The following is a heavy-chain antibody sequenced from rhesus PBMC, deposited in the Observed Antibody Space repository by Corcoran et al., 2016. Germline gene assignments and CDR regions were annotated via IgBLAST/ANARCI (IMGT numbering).Heavy chain of an antibody. CDR3: TRVYGSTIDY. CDR2: IRSKAYGGTA. Sequence: EVQLVESGGGLVQPGGSLRLSCAASGFSFSDHYMYWVRQAPGRGLGGVGFIRSKAYGGTAEYAPSVKGRFTISRDDSKSIAYLQMNSLKTEDTAVYYCTRVYGSTIDYWGQGVLVIVS. CDR1: GFSFSDHY. V-gene: IGHV3-184*01. J-gene: IGHJ4*01. D-gene: IGHD4-29*01.